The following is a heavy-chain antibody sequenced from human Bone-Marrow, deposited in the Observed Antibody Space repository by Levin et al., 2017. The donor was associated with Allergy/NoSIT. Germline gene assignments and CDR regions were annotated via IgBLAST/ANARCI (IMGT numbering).Heavy chain of an antibody. CDR3: ARNWKDYDYVWGSSWGDP. CDR1: GFRFSASG. Sequence: PGGSLRLSCAASGFRFSASGIHWVRQAPGKGLEWVAFITYEGTGKYYADSVKGRFTISRDNSKNTVYLEMNSLRPEDTAMYHCARNWKDYDYVWGSSWGDPWGQGTLVTVSS. J-gene: IGHJ5*02. D-gene: IGHD3-16*01. V-gene: IGHV3-30*02. CDR2: ITYEGTGK.